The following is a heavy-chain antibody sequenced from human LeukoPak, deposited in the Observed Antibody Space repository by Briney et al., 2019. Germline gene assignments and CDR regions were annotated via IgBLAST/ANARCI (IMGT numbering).Heavy chain of an antibody. V-gene: IGHV1-2*02. J-gene: IGHJ4*02. Sequence: ASVKVSCKASGYTFTSYDINWVRQATGQGLEWMGWINPNSGGTNYAQKFQGRVTMTRDTSISTAYMELSRLRSDDTAVYYCARSGSGYYSYFDYWGQGTLVTVSS. CDR2: INPNSGGT. CDR1: GYTFTSYD. D-gene: IGHD3-22*01. CDR3: ARSGSGYYSYFDY.